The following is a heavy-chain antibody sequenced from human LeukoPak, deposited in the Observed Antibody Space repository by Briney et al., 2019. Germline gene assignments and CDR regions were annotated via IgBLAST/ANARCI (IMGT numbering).Heavy chain of an antibody. Sequence: GGSLRPSCAASGFTFSRYVMHWVRQAPGKGLEYVSAISHNGLSTYYVDSVKGRFTISRDNSKNMLYLHMGSLRVEDLAVYYCASRTDCTSTNCPSAFDLWGQGTMVIVSS. D-gene: IGHD2-2*01. J-gene: IGHJ3*01. V-gene: IGHV3-64*02. CDR3: ASRTDCTSTNCPSAFDL. CDR2: ISHNGLST. CDR1: GFTFSRYV.